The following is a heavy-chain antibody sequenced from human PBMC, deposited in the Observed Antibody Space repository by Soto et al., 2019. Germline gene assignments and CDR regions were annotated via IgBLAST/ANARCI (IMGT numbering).Heavy chain of an antibody. CDR2: IYYSGST. CDR1: GGSIGSSVYY. V-gene: IGHV4-39*01. CDR3: ARKDFWSGYYDPNFDY. Sequence: PSETLSLTWTVCGGSIGSSVYYWGWIRHPPGKGLEWIRTIYYSGSTYYNWSLKSRITMSADTSKNQFSLKLSSVTASETAVYSCARKDFWSGYYDPNFDYWGQGTLVPVSS. J-gene: IGHJ4*02. D-gene: IGHD3-3*01.